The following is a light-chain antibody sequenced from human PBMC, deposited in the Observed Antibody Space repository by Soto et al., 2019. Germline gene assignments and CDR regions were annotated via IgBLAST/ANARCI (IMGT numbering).Light chain of an antibody. Sequence: DIQMTQSPSSLSAAVGDRVTITCRASQGISNYLAWYQQKPGKVPKLLIYAASTWQAGVPARFSRSGSGTDFSLSISSLQSEDVATYYCQKYNSAPQTFGQGTKVEIK. J-gene: IGKJ1*01. CDR1: QGISNY. CDR3: QKYNSAPQT. CDR2: AAS. V-gene: IGKV1-27*01.